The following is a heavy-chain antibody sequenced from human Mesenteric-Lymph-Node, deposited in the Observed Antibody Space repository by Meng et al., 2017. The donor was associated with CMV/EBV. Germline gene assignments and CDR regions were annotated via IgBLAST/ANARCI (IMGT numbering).Heavy chain of an antibody. V-gene: IGHV4-39*07. CDR2: IYYSGST. CDR3: ARVDSSSVYYYGMDV. CDR1: GGSISSSSYY. J-gene: IGHJ6*02. Sequence: SETLSLTCTVSGGSISSSSYYWGWIRQPPGKGLEWIGSIYYSGSTYYNPSLKSRVTISVDTSKNQFSLKLSSVTAADTAVYYCARVDSSSVYYYGMDVWGQGTTVTVSS. D-gene: IGHD6-6*01.